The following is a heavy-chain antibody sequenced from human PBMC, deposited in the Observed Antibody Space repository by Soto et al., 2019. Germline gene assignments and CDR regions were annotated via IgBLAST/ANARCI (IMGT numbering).Heavy chain of an antibody. CDR2: INHSGST. V-gene: IGHV4-34*01. CDR1: GGSFSGYY. Sequence: PSETLSLTCAVYGGSFSGYYWSWIRQPPGKGLEWIGEINHSGSTNYNPSLKSRVTISVDTSKNQFSLKLSSVTAADTAVYYCARLLSLGRYFEWYRGGYFDYWGQGTQVT. D-gene: IGHD3-9*01. CDR3: ARLLSLGRYFEWYRGGYFDY. J-gene: IGHJ4*02.